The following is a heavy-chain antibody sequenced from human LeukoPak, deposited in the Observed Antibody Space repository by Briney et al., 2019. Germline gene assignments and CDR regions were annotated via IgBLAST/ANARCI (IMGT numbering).Heavy chain of an antibody. CDR2: IYYIGST. V-gene: IGHV4-39*01. J-gene: IGHJ6*03. CDR3: ARHIGGRYYYYYMDV. D-gene: IGHD3-16*02. CDR1: GDSISSSSSY. Sequence: SETLSLTCTVSGDSISSSSSYWGWIRQPPGKGLEWIGNIYYIGSTYYNPSLKSRVTISVDTSKNQFSLKLSSVTAADTAVYYCARHIGGRYYYYYMDVWGKGTTVTISS.